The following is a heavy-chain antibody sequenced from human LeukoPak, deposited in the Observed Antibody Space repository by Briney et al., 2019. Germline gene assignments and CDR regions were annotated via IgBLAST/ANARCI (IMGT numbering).Heavy chain of an antibody. D-gene: IGHD5-24*01. CDR1: GDSVSSNSAA. J-gene: IGHJ4*02. V-gene: IGHV6-1*01. CDR3: TRGAPVGSSREFDY. Sequence: SQTLSLTCDISGDSVSSNSAAWNWIRQSPLRGLEWLGRTYYRSKWYNDYAVSVKSRITINPDTSKNQFSLQLNSVTSEDTAVYYCTRGAPVGSSREFDYWGQGTLVTVSS. CDR2: TYYRSKWYN.